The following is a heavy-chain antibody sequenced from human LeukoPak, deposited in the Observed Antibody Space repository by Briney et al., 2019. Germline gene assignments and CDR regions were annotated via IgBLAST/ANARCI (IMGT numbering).Heavy chain of an antibody. CDR1: GGSISSGSYY. D-gene: IGHD3-22*01. CDR3: ARDSYYDSY. Sequence: SQTLSPTCTVSGGSISSGSYYWSWIRQPAGKGLEWIGRIYTSGSTNYNPSLKSRVTISVDTSKNQFSLKLSSVTAADTAVYYCARDSYYDSYWGQGTLVSVSS. J-gene: IGHJ4*02. CDR2: IYTSGST. V-gene: IGHV4-61*02.